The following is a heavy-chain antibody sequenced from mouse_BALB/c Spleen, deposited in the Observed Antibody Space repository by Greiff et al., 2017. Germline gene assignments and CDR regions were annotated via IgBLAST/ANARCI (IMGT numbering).Heavy chain of an antibody. CDR3: ARDLFAY. CDR1: GFTFSSYG. Sequence: DVKLVESGGGLVQPGGSLKLSCAASGFTFSSYGMSWVRQTPDKRLELVATINSNGGSTYYPDSVKGRFTISRDNAKNTLYLQMSSLKSEDTAMYYCARDLFAYWGQGTLVTVSA. V-gene: IGHV5-6-3*01. J-gene: IGHJ3*01. CDR2: INSNGGST.